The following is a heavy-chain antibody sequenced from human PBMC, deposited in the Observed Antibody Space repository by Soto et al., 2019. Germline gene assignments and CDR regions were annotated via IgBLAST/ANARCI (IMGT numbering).Heavy chain of an antibody. D-gene: IGHD1-7*01. CDR1: GGSISSYY. Sequence: QVQLQESGPGLVKPSETLSLTCTVSGGSISSYYWSWIRQPPGKGLEWIGYIYYSGSTNYNPSLKSRVTISVDTSKNQFSLKLSSVTAADTAVYYCARGPGITGTTADYWGQGTLVTVSS. CDR3: ARGPGITGTTADY. J-gene: IGHJ4*02. CDR2: IYYSGST. V-gene: IGHV4-59*08.